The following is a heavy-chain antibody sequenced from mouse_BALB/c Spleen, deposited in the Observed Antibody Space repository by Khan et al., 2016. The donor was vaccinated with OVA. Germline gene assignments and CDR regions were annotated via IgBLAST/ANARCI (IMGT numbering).Heavy chain of an antibody. CDR3: ARSAYRYAFAY. J-gene: IGHJ3*01. Sequence: EVQLQESGPSLVQPSQTLSLTCSVTGDSITSGYWSWIRKFPGNKLEYMGYMIYSGYTYYNPSLKSRISITRQTSKNQYYLQWNAVTTKDTATYYCARSAYRYAFAYWGQGTLVTVSA. V-gene: IGHV3-8*02. D-gene: IGHD2-14*01. CDR1: GDSITSGY. CDR2: MIYSGYT.